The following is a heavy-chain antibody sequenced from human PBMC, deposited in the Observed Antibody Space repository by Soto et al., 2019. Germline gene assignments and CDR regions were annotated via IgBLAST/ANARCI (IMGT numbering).Heavy chain of an antibody. CDR2: INPSGGST. Sequence: VKVSCKASGYTFTSYYMHWVRQAPGQGLEWMGIINPSGGSTSYAQKFQGRVTMTRDTSTSTVYMELSSLRVEDTAVYYCVKSQFSDSGGYPLDSWGQGTLVTVSS. V-gene: IGHV1-46*01. CDR3: VKSQFSDSGGYPLDS. J-gene: IGHJ4*02. D-gene: IGHD3-22*01. CDR1: GYTFTSYY.